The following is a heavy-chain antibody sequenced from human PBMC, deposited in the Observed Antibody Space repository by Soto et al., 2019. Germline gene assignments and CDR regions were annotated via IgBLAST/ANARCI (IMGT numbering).Heavy chain of an antibody. J-gene: IGHJ6*02. Sequence: PGGSLRLSCAASGFTFSSYWMHWVRQAPGKGLVWVSRINSDGSSASYADSVKGRFTISRDNAKNTLYLQMNSLRAEDTAVYYCARGAYYDFWSMDVWGQGTTVTVSS. CDR3: ARGAYYDFWSMDV. CDR2: INSDGSSA. V-gene: IGHV3-74*01. D-gene: IGHD3-3*01. CDR1: GFTFSSYW.